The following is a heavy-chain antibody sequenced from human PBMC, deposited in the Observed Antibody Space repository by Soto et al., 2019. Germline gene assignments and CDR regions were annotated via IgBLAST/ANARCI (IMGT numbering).Heavy chain of an antibody. V-gene: IGHV4-30-4*01. Sequence: SETLSLTCSVSGGSIRSGDYYWNWIRQPPGKGLEWIGHIYYSGSTYYNSSLKSRVTISLDTSKNQFSLKLSSVTAADTAVYYCARQTRAGYSSSWYSGGAFDIWGQGTMVTVS. CDR2: IYYSGST. CDR1: GGSIRSGDYY. D-gene: IGHD6-13*01. CDR3: ARQTRAGYSSSWYSGGAFDI. J-gene: IGHJ3*02.